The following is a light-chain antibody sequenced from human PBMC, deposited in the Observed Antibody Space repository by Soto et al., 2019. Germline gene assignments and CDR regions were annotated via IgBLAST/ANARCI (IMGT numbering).Light chain of an antibody. J-gene: IGKJ2*01. V-gene: IGKV1-5*03. CDR2: RES. CDR1: ESIDNW. Sequence: DIQMTQSPSTLSASVGERVTITCRASESIDNWLAWYQQKPGRAPKLLIFRESSLQTGVPSRFSGSGSGTEFSLTISSLHPDDSIPYVCQEYNSSYTWAKGTKLSIK. CDR3: QEYNSSYT.